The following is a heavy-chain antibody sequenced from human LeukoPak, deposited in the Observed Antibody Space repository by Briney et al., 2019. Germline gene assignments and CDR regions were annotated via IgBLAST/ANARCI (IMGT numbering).Heavy chain of an antibody. J-gene: IGHJ4*02. CDR3: ARSFVDSSGYYDDY. V-gene: IGHV4-59*01. CDR1: GGSISSYY. Sequence: SETLSLTCTVSGGSISSYYWSWIRQPPGKGLEWIGYIYYSGSTNYNPSLKSRVTISVDTSKNQFSLKLSSVTAVHTAVYYCARSFVDSSGYYDDYWGQGTLVTVSS. D-gene: IGHD3-22*01. CDR2: IYYSGST.